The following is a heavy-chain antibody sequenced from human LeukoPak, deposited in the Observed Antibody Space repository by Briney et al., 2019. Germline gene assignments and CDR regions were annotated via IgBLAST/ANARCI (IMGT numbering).Heavy chain of an antibody. Sequence: GGSLRLSCVASGFTFRLFGMHWVRQAPGKGLEWVSFIRFDGSNTYHADSVKGRFTTSRDNSKNTLYLQMNSLTSADTAVYYCAKVRTGSLIPDSWGGGTLVTVSS. CDR3: AKVRTGSLIPDS. J-gene: IGHJ4*02. V-gene: IGHV3-30*02. D-gene: IGHD3/OR15-3a*01. CDR1: GFTFRLFG. CDR2: IRFDGSNT.